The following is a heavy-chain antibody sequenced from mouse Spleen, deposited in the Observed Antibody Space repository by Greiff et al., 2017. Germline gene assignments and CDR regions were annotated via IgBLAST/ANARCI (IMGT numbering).Heavy chain of an antibody. J-gene: IGHJ4*01. Sequence: EVMLVESGGGLVKLGGSLKLSCAASGFTFSSYAMSWVRQTPEKRLEWVATISSGGGNTYYPDSVKGRFTISRDNAKNTLYLQMSSLKSEDTAMYYCARRGYGSSYGDAMDYWGQGTSVTVSS. V-gene: IGHV5-9*01. CDR1: GFTFSSYA. D-gene: IGHD1-1*01. CDR2: ISSGGGNT. CDR3: ARRGYGSSYGDAMDY.